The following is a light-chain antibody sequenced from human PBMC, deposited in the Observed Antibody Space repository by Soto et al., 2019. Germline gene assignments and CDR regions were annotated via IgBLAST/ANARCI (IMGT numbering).Light chain of an antibody. Sequence: EILMTQSPDTLSVSTGERATLSCRASQSVSSNLAWYQHKPGQAPRLLIYGASTRATGIPGTFSGSGSGTEFTLTISSLQSEDCAVYYCQQYNTWPRTLGQGTKVEIK. CDR1: QSVSSN. J-gene: IGKJ1*01. CDR3: QQYNTWPRT. CDR2: GAS. V-gene: IGKV3-15*01.